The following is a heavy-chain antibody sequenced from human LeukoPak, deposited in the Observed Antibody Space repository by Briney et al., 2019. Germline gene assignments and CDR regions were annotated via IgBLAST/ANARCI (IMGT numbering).Heavy chain of an antibody. Sequence: PSETLSLTCTVSGGSIYNSRYYWGWVRQPPGKGLEWIGSVYYSGSTSYNPSLKSRVTISVHTSKNQFSLNLSSVTAADTAVYYCARLRNYSSGWFRGTFDIWGQGTMVTVSS. CDR1: GGSIYNSRYY. D-gene: IGHD6-19*01. CDR2: VYYSGST. J-gene: IGHJ3*02. V-gene: IGHV4-39*01. CDR3: ARLRNYSSGWFRGTFDI.